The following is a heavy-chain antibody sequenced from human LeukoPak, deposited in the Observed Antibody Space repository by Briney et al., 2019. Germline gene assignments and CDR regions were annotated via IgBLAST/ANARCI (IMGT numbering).Heavy chain of an antibody. CDR3: AKDLQLRYFDWLSITIDY. Sequence: GGSLRLSCAASGFIFSRYWMHWVRQAPGKGLVWVSRINNDGSGTSYADSVKGRFTISRDNSKNTLYLQMNSLRAEDTAVYYCAKDLQLRYFDWLSITIDYWGQGTLVTVSS. CDR2: INNDGSGT. CDR1: GFIFSRYW. V-gene: IGHV3-74*01. D-gene: IGHD3-9*01. J-gene: IGHJ4*02.